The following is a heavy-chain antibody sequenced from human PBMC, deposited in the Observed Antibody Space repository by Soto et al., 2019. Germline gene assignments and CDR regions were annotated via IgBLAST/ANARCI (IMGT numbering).Heavy chain of an antibody. J-gene: IGHJ4*02. Sequence: GGSLRLSCAASGVTVSGNYMTWVRQAPGKGLEWVSVIYSGGSTYYADSVKGRFTITSDNSKNTVYLQMINLRAEDTAVYYCARVSGGSYFDYWGQGTLVTVSS. CDR2: IYSGGST. CDR1: GVTVSGNY. D-gene: IGHD2-15*01. V-gene: IGHV3-53*01. CDR3: ARVSGGSYFDY.